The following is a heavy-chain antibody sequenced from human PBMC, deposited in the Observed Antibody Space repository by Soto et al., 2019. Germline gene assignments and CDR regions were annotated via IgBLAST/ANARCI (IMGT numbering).Heavy chain of an antibody. V-gene: IGHV3-30-3*01. J-gene: IGHJ4*02. D-gene: IGHD5-18*01. CDR1: GFTFSDYA. Sequence: QVQLVESGGGVVQPGGSLRLSCAASGFTFSDYALHWVRQAPGKGLEWVTVISSDGGNRYYADSVKGRFTISRDNSKNPIYLPMNSLRVEETAIYICAHLAGLSHTDDFWGQGTPVTVSS. CDR2: ISSDGGNR. CDR3: AHLAGLSHTDDF.